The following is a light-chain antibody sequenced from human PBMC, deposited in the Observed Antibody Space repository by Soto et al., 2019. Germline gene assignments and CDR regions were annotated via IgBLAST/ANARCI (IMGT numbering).Light chain of an antibody. CDR2: GVS. J-gene: IGLJ1*01. CDR1: NSDVGIYDF. CDR3: ISYTSDDVRYV. Sequence: QSVLTQPASVSGTPGQSITISCTGSNSDVGIYDFVSWYQHHPGRAPKLIVSGVSHQPSGVSNRFSGSKSGNTASLTISGLQSEDEADYYCISYTSDDVRYVFGTGTKVTVL. V-gene: IGLV2-14*01.